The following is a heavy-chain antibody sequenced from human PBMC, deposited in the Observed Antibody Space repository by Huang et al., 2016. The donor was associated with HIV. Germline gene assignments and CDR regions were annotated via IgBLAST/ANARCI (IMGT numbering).Heavy chain of an antibody. CDR3: AKGLGGSYYYYLDQ. CDR1: GFNFNNYA. J-gene: IGHJ4*02. V-gene: IGHV3-9*01. CDR2: IGVNSGDI. D-gene: IGHD3-10*01. Sequence: EVQVVESGGGLVQPGRSLSLSCLASGFNFNNYAMHWVRQPPGEGLEWVSGIGVNSGDIGYGESGNGRFTIPRDNAKNSLYLQMNRLRPEDTALYYCAKGLGGSYYYYLDQWGQGTLVTVSS.